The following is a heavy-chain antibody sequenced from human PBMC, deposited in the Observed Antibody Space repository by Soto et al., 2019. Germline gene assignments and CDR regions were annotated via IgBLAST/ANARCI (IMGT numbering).Heavy chain of an antibody. J-gene: IGHJ5*02. V-gene: IGHV3-48*02. CDR1: GFTFPSYS. CDR2: ITSKSTTI. Sequence: PGGSLRLSCAASGFTFPSYSMNWVRQAPGQGLEWVSYITSKSTTIKYADSVKGRFTVSRDNAKNSLYLQLNSLRDEDTAVYYCAREMGACSDSSCYPGPYDSWGQGTLVTVSS. D-gene: IGHD3-16*01. CDR3: AREMGACSDSSCYPGPYDS.